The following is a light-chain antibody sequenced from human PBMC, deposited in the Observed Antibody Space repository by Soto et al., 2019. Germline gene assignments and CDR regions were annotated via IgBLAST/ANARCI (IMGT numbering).Light chain of an antibody. Sequence: QSVLTQPPSASGTPGQRVTISCDGSSSNIGSNTVIWYQLLPGTAPKLLMHTNDQRPSGVTDRFSGSKSGSSASLAISGLQSEDEAEYYCSAWDDTLHGPVFGTGTKVIVL. V-gene: IGLV1-44*01. CDR3: SAWDDTLHGPV. J-gene: IGLJ1*01. CDR1: SSNIGSNT. CDR2: TND.